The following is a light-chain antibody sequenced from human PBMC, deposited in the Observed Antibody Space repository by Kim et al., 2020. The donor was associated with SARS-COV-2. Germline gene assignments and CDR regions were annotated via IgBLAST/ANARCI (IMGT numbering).Light chain of an antibody. CDR2: AAN. Sequence: DIQLTQSPSFLSASVGDRVTITCRASRGISNYLAWYQQTPGKAPKVLISAANTLHSGVPSRFSGSGSGTEFTLTISSLQPEDFAIYYCQQLNSYPLTFGGGTKVDIK. V-gene: IGKV1-9*01. CDR3: QQLNSYPLT. CDR1: RGISNY. J-gene: IGKJ4*01.